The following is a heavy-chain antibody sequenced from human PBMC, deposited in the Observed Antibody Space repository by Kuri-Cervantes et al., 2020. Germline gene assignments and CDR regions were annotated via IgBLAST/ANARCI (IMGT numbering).Heavy chain of an antibody. CDR1: GFTVSSNY. CDR3: ARNYGDYGMDV. V-gene: IGHV3-66*02. Sequence: GESLKISCAASGFTVSSNYMSWVRQAPGKGLEWVSVIYSGGSTYYADSVKGRFTISRDNSKNTLYLQMNSLRAEDTAVYYRARNYGDYGMDVWGQGTTVTVSS. D-gene: IGHD4-17*01. J-gene: IGHJ6*02. CDR2: IYSGGST.